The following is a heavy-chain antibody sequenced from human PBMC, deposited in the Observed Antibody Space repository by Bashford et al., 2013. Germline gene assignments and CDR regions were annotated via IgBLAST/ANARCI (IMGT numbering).Heavy chain of an antibody. D-gene: IGHD3-22*01. Sequence: ASVKVSCKASGYTFTGYYMHWVRQAPGQGLEWMGWINPNSGGTNYAQKFQGRVTMTRDTSISTAYMELSRLRSDDTAVYYCARDNYYDSSGYYVHWGQGTLVTVSS. CDR1: GYTFTGYY. CDR3: ARDNYYDSSGYYVH. V-gene: IGHV1-2*02. J-gene: IGHJ4*02. CDR2: INPNSGGT.